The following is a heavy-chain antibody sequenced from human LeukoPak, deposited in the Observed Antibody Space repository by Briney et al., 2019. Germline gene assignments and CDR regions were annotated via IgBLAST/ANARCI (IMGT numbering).Heavy chain of an antibody. J-gene: IGHJ4*02. Sequence: GGSLRLSCAASGFSFSSYAVQWVRQAGGKGLEYVSVISSNGGSTYYANSVKGRFTISRDHSKNTLYLQMGSLRAEDMAVYYCARGPLWFGKIYFDFWPQETVLSVLS. V-gene: IGHV3-64*01. D-gene: IGHD3-10*01. CDR3: ARGPLWFGKIYFDF. CDR1: GFSFSSYA. CDR2: ISSNGGST.